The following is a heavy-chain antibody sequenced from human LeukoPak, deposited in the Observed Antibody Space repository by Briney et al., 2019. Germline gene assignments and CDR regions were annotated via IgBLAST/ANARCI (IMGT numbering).Heavy chain of an antibody. CDR2: IYYSGST. CDR1: GGSISSYY. J-gene: IGHJ4*02. CDR3: ARNYYFDY. Sequence: SETLSLTCTVSGGSISSYYWSWIRQPPGKGLEWIGYIYYSGSTNYNPSLKSRVTISVDTSKNQFSLKLSSVTAADTAVYYCARNYYFDYWGQGTLVTVSS. V-gene: IGHV4-59*01.